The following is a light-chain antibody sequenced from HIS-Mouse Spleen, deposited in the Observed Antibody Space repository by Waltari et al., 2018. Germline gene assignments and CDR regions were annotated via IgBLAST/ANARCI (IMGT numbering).Light chain of an antibody. CDR2: EVS. CDR3: SSYTSSSTPYV. Sequence: QSALTQPASVSGSPGQSITISCTGTSSDVGGYNYVSWYQQHPGKPPKLMIYEVSNRPSGVSNRVSGSKAGNTASLTISGLQAEDEADYYCSSYTSSSTPYVFGTGTKVTVL. J-gene: IGLJ1*01. CDR1: SSDVGGYNY. V-gene: IGLV2-14*01.